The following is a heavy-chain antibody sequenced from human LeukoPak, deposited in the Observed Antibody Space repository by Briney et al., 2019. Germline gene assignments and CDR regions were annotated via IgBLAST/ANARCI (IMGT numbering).Heavy chain of an antibody. J-gene: IGHJ4*02. D-gene: IGHD3-10*01. CDR2: ICPGDSET. V-gene: IGHV5-51*01. CDR3: ARRLVRGGGADY. Sequence: GESLKISCKGSGYIFTSHWIGWVRQMPGKGLEWMGIICPGDSETRYSPSFEGQVTISADRSISTAYLQWSSLKASDTAMYYCARRLVRGGGADYWGQGTLVSVSS. CDR1: GYIFTSHW.